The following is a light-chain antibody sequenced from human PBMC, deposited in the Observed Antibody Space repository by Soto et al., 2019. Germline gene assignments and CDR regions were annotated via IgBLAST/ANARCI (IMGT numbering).Light chain of an antibody. CDR3: CSYAGSSTYV. CDR2: EGS. CDR1: SSDVGSYNL. V-gene: IGLV2-23*01. Sequence: QSVLTQPPSVSAAPGQRVTTSCSGSSSDVGSYNLVSWYQQHPGKAPKLMIYEGSKRPSGVSNRFSGSKSGNTASLTISGLQAEDEADYYCCSYAGSSTYVFGTGTKVTVL. J-gene: IGLJ1*01.